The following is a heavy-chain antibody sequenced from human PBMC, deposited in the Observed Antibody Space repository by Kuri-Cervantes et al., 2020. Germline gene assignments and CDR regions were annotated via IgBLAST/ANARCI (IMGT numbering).Heavy chain of an antibody. J-gene: IGHJ2*01. D-gene: IGHD6-13*01. V-gene: IGHV4-4*02. Sequence: SCAVSGGSISSSNWWSWVRQPPGKGLEWTGEIYHSGSTNYNPSLKSRVTISVDTSKNQFSLKLSSVTAADTAVYYCARASDSSSWYGKWYFDLWGRGTLVTVSS. CDR3: ARASDSSSWYGKWYFDL. CDR2: IYHSGST. CDR1: GGSISSSNW.